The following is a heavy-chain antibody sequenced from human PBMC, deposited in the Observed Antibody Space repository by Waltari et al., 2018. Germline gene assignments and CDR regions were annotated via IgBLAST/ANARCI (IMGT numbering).Heavy chain of an antibody. CDR1: GFTFSSYA. CDR2: ISSSSSTI. D-gene: IGHD7-27*01. J-gene: IGHJ4*02. V-gene: IGHV3-48*02. CDR3: ARNWGIDY. Sequence: EVQLVESGGGLVQPGGSLRHFFDVSGFTFSSYAMNWVRQAPGKGLEWISLISSSSSTIYDADSVKGRFTISRDNAKNSLYLQMNSLRDEDTALYYCARNWGIDYWGQGTLVTVSS.